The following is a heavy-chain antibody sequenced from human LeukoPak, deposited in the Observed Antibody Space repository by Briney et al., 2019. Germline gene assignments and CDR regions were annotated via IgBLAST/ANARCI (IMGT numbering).Heavy chain of an antibody. D-gene: IGHD3-22*01. CDR3: AKGGLRYYYDSSGYYLDY. V-gene: IGHV3-33*06. Sequence: GRSLRLSCAASGFTFSSYGMHWVRQAPGKGLEWVAVIWYDGSNKYYADSVKGRFTISRDNSKNTPYLQMNSLRAEDTAVYYCAKGGLRYYYDSSGYYLDYWGQGTLVTVSS. CDR2: IWYDGSNK. CDR1: GFTFSSYG. J-gene: IGHJ4*02.